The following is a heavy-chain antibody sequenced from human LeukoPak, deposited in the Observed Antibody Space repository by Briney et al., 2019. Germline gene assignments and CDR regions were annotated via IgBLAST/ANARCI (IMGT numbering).Heavy chain of an antibody. CDR2: IIPIFGTA. CDR1: GGTFSSYA. CDR3: ARGWGPIPYYYMDV. Sequence: SVKVSCKASGGTFSSYAISWVRQAPGQGLEWMGGIIPIFGTANYAQKFQGRVTITADESTSTAYMELRSLRSDDTAVYYCARGWGPIPYYYMDVWGKGTTVTVSS. V-gene: IGHV1-69*13. J-gene: IGHJ6*03. D-gene: IGHD1-26*01.